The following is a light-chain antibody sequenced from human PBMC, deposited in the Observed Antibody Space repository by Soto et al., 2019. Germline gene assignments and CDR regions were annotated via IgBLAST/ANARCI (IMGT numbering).Light chain of an antibody. CDR2: GAS. CDR3: QQYNTSPWT. V-gene: IGKV3-20*01. J-gene: IGKJ1*01. CDR1: QTVSSAY. Sequence: ETVLTQSPGTLSLSRGEGATLSSRASQTVSSAYLAWFQQKPGQAPRLLIYGASSRATGIPDRFSGAGSGTEFTLTISRVAPEDYAVYYCQQYNTSPWTFGQGTKVDIK.